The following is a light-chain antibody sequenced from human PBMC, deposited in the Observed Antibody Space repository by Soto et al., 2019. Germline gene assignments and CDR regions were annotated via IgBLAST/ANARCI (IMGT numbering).Light chain of an antibody. CDR3: GSYAGSNNLV. CDR1: SSDVGGYNY. V-gene: IGLV2-8*01. Sequence: QSALTQPPSASGSPGQSVTISCTGTSSDVGGYNYDSWYQHHPGKAPKLMIYEVSERPSGVPDRFSGSKSGNTASLTVSGLQAEDEAEYYCGSYAGSNNLVFGGGTKVTVL. J-gene: IGLJ2*01. CDR2: EVS.